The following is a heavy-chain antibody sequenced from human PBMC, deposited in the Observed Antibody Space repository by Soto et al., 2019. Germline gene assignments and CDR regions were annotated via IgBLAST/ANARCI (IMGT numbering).Heavy chain of an antibody. CDR3: ASYYDSSGYYPYFEY. CDR1: GFTFDDYG. D-gene: IGHD3-22*01. Sequence: GSLRLSCAASGFTFDDYGLSWVRQAPGKGLEWVSGINWNGGSTRYADSVKGRFTISRDNAKNSLYLQMNSLRAEDTAVYYCASYYDSSGYYPYFEYWGQGTLVTVSS. CDR2: INWNGGST. V-gene: IGHV3-20*04. J-gene: IGHJ4*02.